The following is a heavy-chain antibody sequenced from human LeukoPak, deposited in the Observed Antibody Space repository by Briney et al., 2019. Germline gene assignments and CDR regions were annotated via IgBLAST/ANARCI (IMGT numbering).Heavy chain of an antibody. CDR3: ARNAFRGYYFDS. V-gene: IGHV4-39*07. D-gene: IGHD3-3*02. Sequence: SETLSLTCTVSGGSISSYYWGWIRQPPGKGLEWIGSIYYSGSTYYNPSLKSRVTISLDKSKNQFSLKLSSVTAADTAVYYCARNAFRGYYFDSWGQGTLVTVSS. CDR2: IYYSGST. CDR1: GGSISSYY. J-gene: IGHJ4*02.